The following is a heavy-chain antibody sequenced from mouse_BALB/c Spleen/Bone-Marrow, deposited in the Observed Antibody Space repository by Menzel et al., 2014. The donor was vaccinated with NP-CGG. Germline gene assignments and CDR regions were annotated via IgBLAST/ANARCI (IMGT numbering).Heavy chain of an antibody. J-gene: IGHJ3*01. D-gene: IGHD2-14*01. CDR3: TIYYRSFAY. V-gene: IGHV1S127*01. CDR1: GYTFTSYW. CDR2: IDPSDSYT. Sequence: VQLQQSGAELVKPGASVKMSCKASGYTFTSYWMHWVKQRPGQGLEWIGVIDPSDSYTSYNQKFKGKATLTVDTSPSTAYMQLSSLTSEDSAVYYCTIYYRSFAYWGQGTLVTVSA.